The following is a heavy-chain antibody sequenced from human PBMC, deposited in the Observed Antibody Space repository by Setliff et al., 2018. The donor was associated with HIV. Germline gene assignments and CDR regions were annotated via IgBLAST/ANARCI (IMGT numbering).Heavy chain of an antibody. D-gene: IGHD6-19*01. CDR1: GYTFTGYY. V-gene: IGHV1-2*04. J-gene: IGHJ4*02. CDR2: INPNSGGT. CDR3: ASTGYSSGWSFDY. Sequence: ASVKVSCKASGYTFTGYYVHWVRQAPGLGLEWMGWINPNSGGTNYAHNFQGWVTMTRDTSISTAYMELRRLRSDDTAVYYCASTGYSSGWSFDYWGQGTLVTVSS.